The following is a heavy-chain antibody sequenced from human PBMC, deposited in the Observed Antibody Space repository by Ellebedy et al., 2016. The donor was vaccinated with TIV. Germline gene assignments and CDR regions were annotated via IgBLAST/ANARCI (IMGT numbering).Heavy chain of an antibody. V-gene: IGHV3-33*01. Sequence: PGGSLRLSCAASGFSFSNYGMHWVRQAPGKGLEWVAVIWYDGTNKYYAASVKGRFTISRDNSKNTLYLQMNSLRAEDTAVYYCARDPIRRDIVQAAIGYYYYGMDVWGQGTTVTVSS. D-gene: IGHD2-2*02. CDR1: GFSFSNYG. CDR2: IWYDGTNK. J-gene: IGHJ6*02. CDR3: ARDPIRRDIVQAAIGYYYYGMDV.